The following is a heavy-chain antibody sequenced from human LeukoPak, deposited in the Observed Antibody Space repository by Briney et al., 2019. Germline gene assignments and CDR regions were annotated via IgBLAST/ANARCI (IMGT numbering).Heavy chain of an antibody. V-gene: IGHV3-30*18. CDR2: VSFDGSNK. J-gene: IGHJ4*02. Sequence: PGGSLRLSCAASGFTFSSYGMHWVRQAPGKGLEWVAVVSFDGSNKYYADSVKGRFTISRDNSKNTLYLQMNSLRAEDTAVYYCAKDLISRDYYFDYWGQGTLVTVSS. CDR3: AKDLISRDYYFDY. D-gene: IGHD3-16*01. CDR1: GFTFSSYG.